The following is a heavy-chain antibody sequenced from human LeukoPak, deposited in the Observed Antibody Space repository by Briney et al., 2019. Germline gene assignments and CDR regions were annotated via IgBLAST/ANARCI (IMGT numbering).Heavy chain of an antibody. CDR1: GYTFTSYY. CDR2: INTSGGRT. CDR3: ARVYYDFWSGYEYDAFDI. D-gene: IGHD3-3*01. J-gene: IGHJ3*02. Sequence: ASVKVSCKASGYTFTSYYMHWVRQAPGQGLEWMGIINTSGGRTSYAQKFQGRVTMTRDTSTSTVYMELSSLRSEDTAVYYCARVYYDFWSGYEYDAFDIWGQGTMVTVSS. V-gene: IGHV1-46*01.